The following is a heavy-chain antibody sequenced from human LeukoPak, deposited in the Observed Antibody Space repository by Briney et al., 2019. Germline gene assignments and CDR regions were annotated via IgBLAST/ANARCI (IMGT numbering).Heavy chain of an antibody. Sequence: GGSLRLSCAASGFTVSSNFMTWVRQAPGKGLEWVSVIYSGGSTYYAESVKGRFTISRDNSRNTLYLQMNSLRAEDTAVYYCARDREVGDGIDSFDIWGQGTMVTVSS. D-gene: IGHD1-26*01. CDR1: GFTVSSNF. J-gene: IGHJ3*02. V-gene: IGHV3-66*01. CDR3: ARDREVGDGIDSFDI. CDR2: IYSGGST.